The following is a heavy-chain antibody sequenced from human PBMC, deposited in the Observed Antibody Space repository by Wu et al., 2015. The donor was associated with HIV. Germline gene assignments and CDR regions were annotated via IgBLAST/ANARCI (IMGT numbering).Heavy chain of an antibody. CDR3: ARDYVSSWYPDY. CDR2: INPSGGNT. J-gene: IGHJ4*02. CDR1: GYSFTSYY. D-gene: IGHD6-13*01. Sequence: QVQLVQSGAEVKKSGASVKVSCKASGYSFTSYYIHWVRQAPGQGLEWMGIINPSGGNTNYAQKFQGRVTMTRDTSTSTVYMELSSLRSEDSAVYYCARDYVSSWYPDYWGQGTLVTVSS. V-gene: IGHV1-46*03.